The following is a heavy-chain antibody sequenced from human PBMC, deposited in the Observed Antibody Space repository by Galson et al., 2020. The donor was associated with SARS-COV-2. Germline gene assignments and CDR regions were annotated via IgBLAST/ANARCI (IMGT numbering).Heavy chain of an antibody. Sequence: ASVKVSCKVSGHTLTELPMYWVRQAPGKGLEWMGGFDAEDGVTVYPQKFQGRVTMTEDTSTDTAYMELNSLRSDDTAVYYCATTMVVASESFDYWGQGTLVTVSS. CDR2: FDAEDGVT. V-gene: IGHV1-24*01. D-gene: IGHD2-15*01. CDR3: ATTMVVASESFDY. CDR1: GHTLTELP. J-gene: IGHJ4*02.